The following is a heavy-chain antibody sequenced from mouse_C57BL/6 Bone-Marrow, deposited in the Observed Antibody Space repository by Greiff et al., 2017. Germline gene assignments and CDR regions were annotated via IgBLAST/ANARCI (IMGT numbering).Heavy chain of an antibody. J-gene: IGHJ3*01. CDR3: ARDQADYGSSRFAY. CDR2: ISYDGSN. V-gene: IGHV3-6*01. Sequence: EVQLVESGPGLVKPSQSLSLTCSVTGYSITSGYYWNWIRQFPGNKLEWMGYISYDGSNNYNPSLKNRIPITRDTSKNQFFLKLNSVTTEDTATYYCARDQADYGSSRFAYWGQGTLVTVSA. CDR1: GYSITSGYY. D-gene: IGHD1-1*01.